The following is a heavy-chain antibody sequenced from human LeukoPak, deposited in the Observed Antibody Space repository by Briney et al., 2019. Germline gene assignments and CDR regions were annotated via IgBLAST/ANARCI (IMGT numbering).Heavy chain of an antibody. CDR2: IKQDGSEK. Sequence: GGSLRLSCAASGFTFSSYWMSWVRQAPGKGLEWVANIKQDGSEKYYVDSVKGRFTISRDNAKNSLYLQMNGLRAEDTAVYYCARDKWFGEKGAFDIWGQGTMVTVSS. D-gene: IGHD3-10*01. J-gene: IGHJ3*02. CDR1: GFTFSSYW. CDR3: ARDKWFGEKGAFDI. V-gene: IGHV3-7*01.